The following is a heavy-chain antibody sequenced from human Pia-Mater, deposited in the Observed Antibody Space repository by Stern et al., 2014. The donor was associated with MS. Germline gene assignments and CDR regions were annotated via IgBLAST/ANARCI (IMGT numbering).Heavy chain of an antibody. CDR1: GYTFINYD. Sequence: VQLVESGSQVRKPGASVKVSCQASGYTFINYDIFWVRQATGQGLEWMGWMNPNNANTGHAQKFQGRVTMTRNTSISTAYMEFSGLRSDDTAVYYCVRGGLSYGYGLDAWGQGTAVIVSS. V-gene: IGHV1-8*01. D-gene: IGHD3-16*01. J-gene: IGHJ6*02. CDR3: VRGGLSYGYGLDA. CDR2: MNPNNANT.